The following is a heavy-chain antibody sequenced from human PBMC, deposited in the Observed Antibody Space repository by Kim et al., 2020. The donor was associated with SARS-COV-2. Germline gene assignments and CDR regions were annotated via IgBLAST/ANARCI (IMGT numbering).Heavy chain of an antibody. V-gene: IGHV3-48*02. D-gene: IGHD1-7*01. Sequence: GGSLRLSCAASRFIFSDYSMHWVRQAPGQGLEWVSDICSRSSTISYADSVKGRFTISRDNAKNTLYLQMNSLRDDDTAGYYCARECKKELELPNTFDY. CDR2: ICSRSSTI. J-gene: IGHJ4*01. CDR1: RFIFSDYS. CDR3: ARECKKELELPNTFDY.